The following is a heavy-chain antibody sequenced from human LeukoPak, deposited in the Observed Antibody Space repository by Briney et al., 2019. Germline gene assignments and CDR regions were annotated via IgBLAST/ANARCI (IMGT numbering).Heavy chain of an antibody. CDR1: GGSISSYY. CDR3: ARLNSGYYFLVDY. V-gene: IGHV4-59*08. CDR2: IYYSGST. D-gene: IGHD3-10*01. J-gene: IGHJ4*02. Sequence: SETLSLTCTVSGGSISSYYWSWIRQPPGKGLEWIGYIYYSGSTKYNPPLKSRVTISVDTSKNQFSLKLSSVTAADTAVYYCARLNSGYYFLVDYWGQGTLVTVSS.